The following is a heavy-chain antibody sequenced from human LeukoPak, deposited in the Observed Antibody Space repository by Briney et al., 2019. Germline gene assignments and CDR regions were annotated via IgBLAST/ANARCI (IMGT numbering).Heavy chain of an antibody. CDR3: ARGLVVVVAAPDVSLDP. Sequence: SETLSLTCTVSGGSISSYYWSWIRQPPGKGLEWIGYIYYSGSTNYNPSLKSRVTISVDTSKNQFSLKLSSMTAADTAVYYCARGLVVVVAAPDVSLDPWGQGTLVTVSS. CDR2: IYYSGST. D-gene: IGHD2-15*01. CDR1: GGSISSYY. J-gene: IGHJ5*02. V-gene: IGHV4-59*01.